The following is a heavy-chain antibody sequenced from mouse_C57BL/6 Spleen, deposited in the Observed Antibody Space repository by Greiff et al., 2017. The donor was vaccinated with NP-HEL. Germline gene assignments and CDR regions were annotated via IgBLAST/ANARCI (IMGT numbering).Heavy chain of an antibody. Sequence: QVHVKQSGAELVRPGASVTLSCKASGYTFTDYEMHWVKQTPVHGLEWIGAIDPETGGTAYNQKFKGKAILTADKSSSTAYMELRSLTSEDSAVYYCTREVTGNYFDYWGQGTTLTVSS. CDR3: TREVTGNYFDY. CDR1: GYTFTDYE. V-gene: IGHV1-15*01. CDR2: IDPETGGT. D-gene: IGHD2-1*01. J-gene: IGHJ2*01.